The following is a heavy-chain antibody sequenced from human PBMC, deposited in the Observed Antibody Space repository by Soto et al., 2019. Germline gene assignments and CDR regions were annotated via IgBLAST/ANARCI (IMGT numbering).Heavy chain of an antibody. CDR2: ISYSGST. V-gene: IGHV4-59*01. J-gene: IGHJ6*02. D-gene: IGHD1-7*01. Sequence: SETLSLTCTVSDDSISSLYWTWIRQPPGKGLEWIGYISYSGSTNYNPSLKSRVTISVDTSKNQFSLKLTSVTAADTAVYYCAREGLITGTTYYYYGMDVWGQGTTVT. CDR1: DDSISSLY. CDR3: AREGLITGTTYYYYGMDV.